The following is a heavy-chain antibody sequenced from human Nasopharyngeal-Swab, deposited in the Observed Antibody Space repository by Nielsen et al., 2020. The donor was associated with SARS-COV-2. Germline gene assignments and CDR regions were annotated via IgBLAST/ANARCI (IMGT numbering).Heavy chain of an antibody. J-gene: IGHJ4*02. CDR1: GLSFSNYA. Sequence: GESLKISCVASGLSFSNYAMSWVRQAPGKRLEWVSGISGSGGNTEYAGSVKGRFTISSDNSKNTLYLQMNSLRADDTAVYYCADPPFSEYWGQGTLVTVSS. CDR3: ADPPFSEY. V-gene: IGHV3-23*01. CDR2: ISGSGGNT.